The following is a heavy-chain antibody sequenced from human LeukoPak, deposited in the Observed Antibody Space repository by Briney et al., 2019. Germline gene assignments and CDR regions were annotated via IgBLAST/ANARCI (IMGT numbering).Heavy chain of an antibody. CDR2: IKSNTEGGTT. V-gene: IGHV3-15*01. CDR3: TTELSSILSKFQ. CDR1: GFFFGYFG. D-gene: IGHD3-3*02. Sequence: GGSLRLSCAASGFFFGYFGMKWVRQAPGKGLGWVGRIKSNTEGGTTDYAAPVKGRFTISRDDSKNTLYLQMSSLKTEDTAVYYCTTELSSILSKFQWGQGTLVTVSS. J-gene: IGHJ4*02.